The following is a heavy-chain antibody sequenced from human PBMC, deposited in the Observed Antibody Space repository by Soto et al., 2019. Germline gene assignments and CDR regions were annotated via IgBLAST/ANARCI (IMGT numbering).Heavy chain of an antibody. CDR2: ISSNGGST. J-gene: IGHJ6*02. D-gene: IGHD1-26*01. CDR1: GFTFSSYA. CDR3: VKASGESPYYYYYGMDV. V-gene: IGHV3-64D*08. Sequence: GGSLRLSCSASGFTFSSYAMHWVRQAPGKGLEYVSAISSNGGSTYYADSVKGRFTISRDNSKNTLYLQMSSLRAEDTAVYYCVKASGESPYYYYYGMDVWGQGTTVTVSS.